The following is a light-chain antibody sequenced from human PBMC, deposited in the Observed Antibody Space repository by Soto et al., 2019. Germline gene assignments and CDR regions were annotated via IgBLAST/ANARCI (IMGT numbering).Light chain of an antibody. J-gene: IGKJ4*01. Sequence: EIVMTQSPATLSVSPGERATLSCRASQSIANNLAWYQQKPGQAPRLLIYGASTRATNIPARFSGSGSGTEFTLTISSLQSEDFAIYYCQQYNKWPPVTFGGGTKVEIK. V-gene: IGKV3-15*01. CDR2: GAS. CDR1: QSIANN. CDR3: QQYNKWPPVT.